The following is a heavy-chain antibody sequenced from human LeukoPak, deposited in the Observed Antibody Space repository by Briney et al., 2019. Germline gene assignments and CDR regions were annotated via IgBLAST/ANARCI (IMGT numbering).Heavy chain of an antibody. D-gene: IGHD2-15*01. J-gene: IGHJ5*02. CDR1: GFTFSSYS. CDR3: AREVPYCSGGSCSNWFDP. Sequence: GGSLRLSCAASGFTFSSYSMNWVRQAPGKGLEWVSSISSSSSYIYYADSVKGRFTISRDNAKNSLYLQMNSLRAEDTAVYYCAREVPYCSGGSCSNWFDPWGQGTLVTASS. CDR2: ISSSSSYI. V-gene: IGHV3-21*01.